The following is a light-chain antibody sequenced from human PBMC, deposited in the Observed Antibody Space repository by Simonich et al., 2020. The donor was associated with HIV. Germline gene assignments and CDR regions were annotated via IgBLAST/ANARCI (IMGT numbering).Light chain of an antibody. CDR1: QGISNW. J-gene: IGKJ1*01. Sequence: DIQMTQSPSSVSASVGDRVTITCRARQGISNWLAWYQQKPGKAPKLLIYAASSLQSGVTSRFSGSGSGTDFTLTISSLQTEDFATYYCQQTNSFPRTFGQGTKVEIK. CDR3: QQTNSFPRT. V-gene: IGKV1-12*01. CDR2: AAS.